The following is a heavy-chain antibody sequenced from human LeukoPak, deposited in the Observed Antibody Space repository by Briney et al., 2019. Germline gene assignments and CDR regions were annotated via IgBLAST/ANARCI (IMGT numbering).Heavy chain of an antibody. D-gene: IGHD3-3*01. CDR2: ISWNSGSI. CDR3: AKLSYPRQVLGSSSMDV. V-gene: IGHV3-9*01. J-gene: IGHJ6*03. Sequence: GGSLRLSCAASGFTFDDYAMHWVRQAPGKGLEWVSGISWNSGSIGYADSVKGRFTISRDNAKNSLYLQMNSLRAEDTALYYCAKLSYPRQVLGSSSMDVWGKGTTVTVSS. CDR1: GFTFDDYA.